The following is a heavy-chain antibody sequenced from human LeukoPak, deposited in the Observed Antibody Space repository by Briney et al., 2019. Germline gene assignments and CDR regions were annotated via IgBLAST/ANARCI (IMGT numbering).Heavy chain of an antibody. J-gene: IGHJ4*02. CDR1: GYTFTSYG. CDR3: ARDLGNWPTVTRGADY. D-gene: IGHD4-17*01. V-gene: IGHV1-18*01. Sequence: GASVKVSCKASGYTFTSYGISWVRQAPGQGLEWMGWISAYNGNTNYAQKLQGRVTMTTDTSTSTAYMELRSLRSDDTAVYYCARDLGNWPTVTRGADYWGQGTLVTVSS. CDR2: ISAYNGNT.